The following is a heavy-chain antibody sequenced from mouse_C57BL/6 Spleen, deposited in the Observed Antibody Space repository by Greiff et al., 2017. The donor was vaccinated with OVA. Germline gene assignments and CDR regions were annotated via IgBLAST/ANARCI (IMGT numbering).Heavy chain of an antibody. CDR1: GYTFTSYW. J-gene: IGHJ4*01. CDR3: ARNRGIYYDYAYAMDY. CDR2: IDPSDSYT. Sequence: QVQLQQPGAELVMPGASVKLSCKASGYTFTSYWMHWVKQRPGQGLEWIGEIDPSDSYTNYNQKFKGKSTLTVDKSSSTAYMQLSSLTSEDSAVYYCARNRGIYYDYAYAMDYWGQGTSVTVSS. V-gene: IGHV1-69*01. D-gene: IGHD2-4*01.